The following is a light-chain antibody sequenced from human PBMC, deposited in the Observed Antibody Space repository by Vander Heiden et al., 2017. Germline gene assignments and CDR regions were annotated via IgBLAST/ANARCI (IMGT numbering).Light chain of an antibody. Sequence: QSALTQPASMSGFPGQSITISCTGTRSDVGDHNHVSWYQQHPGKVPKFLIYEVNNRPSGVSNRFSGSKSGNTASLTISGLQAEDEADYYCSSYTSSSTLVFGTGTKVTVL. CDR2: EVN. V-gene: IGLV2-14*01. J-gene: IGLJ1*01. CDR3: SSYTSSSTLV. CDR1: RSDVGDHNH.